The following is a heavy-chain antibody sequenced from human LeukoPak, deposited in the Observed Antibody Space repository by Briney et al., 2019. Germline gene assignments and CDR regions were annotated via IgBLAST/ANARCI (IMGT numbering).Heavy chain of an antibody. Sequence: GGSLRLSCAASGFTFSSYAMSWVRQAPGKGLEWVSSISSSSSYIYYADSVKGRFTISRDNAKNSLYLQMNSLRAEDTAVYYCARDNRYCSSTSCYSGHYYYYYGMDVWGQGTTVTVSS. CDR1: GFTFSSYA. V-gene: IGHV3-21*01. CDR3: ARDNRYCSSTSCYSGHYYYYYGMDV. D-gene: IGHD2-2*01. CDR2: ISSSSSYI. J-gene: IGHJ6*02.